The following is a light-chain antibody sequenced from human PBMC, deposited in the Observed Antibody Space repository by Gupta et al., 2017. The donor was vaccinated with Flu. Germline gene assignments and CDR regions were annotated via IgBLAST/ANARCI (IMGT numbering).Light chain of an antibody. J-gene: IGKJ1*01. Sequence: DIQMTQSPSFLSASVGDRVTITCRASQGINYYLAWYQQKPGKAPKLLIYAASTLQSGVPSRFRGSGSGTEFTLTISSLQPEDFATYYCQQLNTYPWTFGQGTKVEIK. V-gene: IGKV1-9*01. CDR1: QGINYY. CDR3: QQLNTYPWT. CDR2: AAS.